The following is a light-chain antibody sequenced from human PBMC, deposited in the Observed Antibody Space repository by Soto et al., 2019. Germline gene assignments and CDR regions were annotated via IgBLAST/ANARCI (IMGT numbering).Light chain of an antibody. CDR3: QQYHFYSL. CDR1: QSVSTL. J-gene: IGKJ2*01. V-gene: IGKV1-5*01. Sequence: IQMTQSPSTLSASVGDRVTITCRASQSVSTLLAWYQQKPGKAPKLLIFDASSLESGVPSRFSGSGSGTEFTLTISSLQPDDSANYYCQQYHFYSLFGQGTKLEIK. CDR2: DAS.